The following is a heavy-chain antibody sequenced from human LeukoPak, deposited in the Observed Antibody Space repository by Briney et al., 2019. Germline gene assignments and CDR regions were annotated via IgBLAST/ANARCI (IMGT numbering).Heavy chain of an antibody. CDR2: IRYDGSNK. V-gene: IGHV3-30*02. D-gene: IGHD5-24*01. CDR3: AKRDGYIIDY. Sequence: GGSLRRYCAASGFTFSSYGMHGVRQAPGKGLEWVAFIRYDGSNKYYADSVKGRFTISRDNSKNTLYLQMNSLRAEDTAVYYCAKRDGYIIDYWGQGTLVTVSS. CDR1: GFTFSSYG. J-gene: IGHJ4*02.